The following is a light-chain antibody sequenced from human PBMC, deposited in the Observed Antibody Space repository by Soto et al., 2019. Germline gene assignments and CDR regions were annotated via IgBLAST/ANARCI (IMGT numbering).Light chain of an antibody. CDR2: ANI. CDR3: QSYDSSLSGYV. J-gene: IGLJ1*01. V-gene: IGLV1-40*01. CDR1: SSNIGAGYD. Sequence: QSVLTQSPSVSGAPGQRVTISCTGSSSNIGAGYDVHWYQRLPGTAPKLLIFANINRPSGVPDRFSGSKSGTSASLAITGLRAEDEADYYCQSYDSSLSGYVFGTGTKVTVL.